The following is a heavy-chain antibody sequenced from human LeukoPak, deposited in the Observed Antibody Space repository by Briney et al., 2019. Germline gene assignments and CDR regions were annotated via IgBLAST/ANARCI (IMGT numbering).Heavy chain of an antibody. CDR1: GFTFKTFA. Sequence: GGSLRLSCAASGFTFKTFAMSWVRQAPGKGLEWVSAISPTGDNIYYADSVKGRFTISRDNSKNTLYLQMDSLRGDDTALYHCARDPNGDYIGAFDNWGQGTMVTVSS. J-gene: IGHJ3*02. D-gene: IGHD4-17*01. CDR2: ISPTGDNI. CDR3: ARDPNGDYIGAFDN. V-gene: IGHV3-23*01.